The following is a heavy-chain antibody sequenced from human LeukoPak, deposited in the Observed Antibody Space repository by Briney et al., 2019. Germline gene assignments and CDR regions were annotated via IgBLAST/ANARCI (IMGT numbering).Heavy chain of an antibody. CDR3: AIDEPNYAPYDFDY. Sequence: GGSLRLSCAASRFTFSNAWMNWVRQAPGKGLEWVGRIKSKADGQTTDYAAPVKGRFTISRDDSNNMVYLQMNSLKIEDTAVYYCAIDEPNYAPYDFDYWGQGTLVTVSS. D-gene: IGHD3-16*01. CDR1: RFTFSNAW. CDR2: IKSKADGQTT. J-gene: IGHJ4*02. V-gene: IGHV3-15*01.